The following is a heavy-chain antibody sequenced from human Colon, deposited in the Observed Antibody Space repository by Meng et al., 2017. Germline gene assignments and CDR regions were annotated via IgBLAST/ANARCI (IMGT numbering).Heavy chain of an antibody. CDR1: GGSASSASYY. CDR2: IHYSGSR. D-gene: IGHD3-10*01. Sequence: QVQLQESGRGLVRPSETLSLTCNVSGGSASSASYYWSWIRQPPGKGLEWIGLIHYSGSRNYNPSLKSRVTMSVDTSKNQVSLRLTSVTAADTAVYYCARFYGSGTFEVHDYWGQGTLVTVSS. CDR3: ARFYGSGTFEVHDY. V-gene: IGHV4-61*01. J-gene: IGHJ4*02.